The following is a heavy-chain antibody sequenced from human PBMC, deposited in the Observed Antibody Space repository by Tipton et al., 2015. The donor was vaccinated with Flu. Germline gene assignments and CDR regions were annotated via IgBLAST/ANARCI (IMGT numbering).Heavy chain of an antibody. D-gene: IGHD4-23*01. CDR2: IYYSGST. J-gene: IGHJ4*02. V-gene: IGHV4-59*01. CDR3: ASGDYGGNAEY. CDR1: GGSISSYY. Sequence: TLSLTCTVSGGSISSYYWSWIRQPPGKGLEWIGYIYYSGSTNYNPSLKSRDTISVDTSKNQFSLKLSSVTAADTAVYYCASGDYGGNAEYWGQGTLVTVSS.